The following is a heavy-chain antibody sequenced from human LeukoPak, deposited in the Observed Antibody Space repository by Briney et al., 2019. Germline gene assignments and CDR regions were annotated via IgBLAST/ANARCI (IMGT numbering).Heavy chain of an antibody. Sequence: ASVKVSCKASGYPSTSYGISWVRQAPGQGLEWMGWISAYNGNTNYAQKLQGRVTMTTDTSTSTAYMELRSLRSDDTAVYYCAREETYYYDSSGYYYFQHWGQGTLVTVSS. CDR3: AREETYYYDSSGYYYFQH. J-gene: IGHJ1*01. CDR2: ISAYNGNT. V-gene: IGHV1-18*01. D-gene: IGHD3-22*01. CDR1: GYPSTSYG.